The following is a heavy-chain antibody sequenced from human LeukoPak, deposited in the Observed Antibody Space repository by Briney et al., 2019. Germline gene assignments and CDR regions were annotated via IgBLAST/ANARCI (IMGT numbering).Heavy chain of an antibody. CDR2: IYYSGST. J-gene: IGHJ4*02. Sequence: SGTLSLTCTVSGGSISSYYWSWIRQPPGKGLEWIGYIYYSGSTNYNPSLKSRVTISVDTSKNQFSLKLSSVTAADTAVYYCARALGYSSGHWGQGTLVTVSS. CDR1: GGSISSYY. V-gene: IGHV4-59*01. CDR3: ARALGYSSGH. D-gene: IGHD6-19*01.